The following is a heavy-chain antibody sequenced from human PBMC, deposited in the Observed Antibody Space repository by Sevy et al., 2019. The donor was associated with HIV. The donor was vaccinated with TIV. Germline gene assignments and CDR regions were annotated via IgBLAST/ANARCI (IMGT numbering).Heavy chain of an antibody. D-gene: IGHD7-27*01. Sequence: SETLSLTCTVSGDSFSSYFWAWIRQPAGKGLEWIGRINTSGSTNYNPSLKSRVTMSVDTSKSQYSLKMTSLTAADTAIYCCARSNWVTATNGFSKSYYFDYWGQGSLVTVSS. CDR3: ARSNWVTATNGFSKSYYFDY. CDR2: INTSGST. J-gene: IGHJ4*02. V-gene: IGHV4-4*07. CDR1: GDSFSSYF.